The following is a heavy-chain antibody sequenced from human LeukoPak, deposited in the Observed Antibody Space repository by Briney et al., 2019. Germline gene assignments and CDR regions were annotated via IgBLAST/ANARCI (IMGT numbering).Heavy chain of an antibody. CDR2: INPSGGST. Sequence: ASVQVSCKASGYTFTSYYMHWVRQAPGQGLEWMGMINPSGGSTSYAQKFQGRVTMTWDTSTSTVYMELSSLRSEDTAVYYCARDFSGRAAALDPYYGMDVWGQGTTVTVSS. CDR1: GYTFTSYY. CDR3: ARDFSGRAAALDPYYGMDV. V-gene: IGHV1-46*01. J-gene: IGHJ6*02. D-gene: IGHD3-10*01.